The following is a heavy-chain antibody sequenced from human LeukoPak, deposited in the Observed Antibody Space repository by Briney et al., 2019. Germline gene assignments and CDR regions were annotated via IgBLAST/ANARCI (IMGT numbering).Heavy chain of an antibody. CDR3: ARGPRDTVVRGVINFWLDP. CDR1: GGTFSSYA. V-gene: IGHV1-69*05. CDR2: IIPIFGTA. Sequence: GASVKVSCKASGGTFSSYAISWVRQAPGQGLEWMGRIIPIFGTANYAQKFQGRVTITTDESTSTAYMELSSLRSEDTAVYYCARGPRDTVVRGVINFWLDPWGQGTLVTVSS. J-gene: IGHJ5*02. D-gene: IGHD3-10*01.